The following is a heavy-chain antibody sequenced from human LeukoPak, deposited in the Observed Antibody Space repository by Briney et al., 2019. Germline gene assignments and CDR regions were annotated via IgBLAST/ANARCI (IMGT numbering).Heavy chain of an antibody. Sequence: PGRSLRLSCTASGFTFCDYAMSWVRQAPGKGLEWVGFIRSKAYGGTTEYAASVKGRFTISRDDSKSIAYLQMNSLKTEDTAVYYCTRDGIAAAGSFYYYYYYMDVWGKGTTVTVSS. J-gene: IGHJ6*03. CDR3: TRDGIAAAGSFYYYYYYMDV. CDR2: IRSKAYGGTT. V-gene: IGHV3-49*04. CDR1: GFTFCDYA. D-gene: IGHD6-13*01.